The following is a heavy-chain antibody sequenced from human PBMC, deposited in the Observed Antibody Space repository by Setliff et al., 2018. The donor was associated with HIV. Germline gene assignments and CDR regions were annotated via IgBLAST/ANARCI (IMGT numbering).Heavy chain of an antibody. CDR1: GGSISSTGYY. Sequence: SETLSLTCTVSGGSISSTGYYWGWIRQPPGKGLEWIGSIYYSGSTYYNPPLKSRVTMSIDTFNNQFSLRLSFVTAADTAIYYCARGTAPRRGANYGGNYPLDYWGQGTLVTVSS. D-gene: IGHD4-17*01. CDR2: IYYSGST. J-gene: IGHJ4*02. V-gene: IGHV4-39*07. CDR3: ARGTAPRRGANYGGNYPLDY.